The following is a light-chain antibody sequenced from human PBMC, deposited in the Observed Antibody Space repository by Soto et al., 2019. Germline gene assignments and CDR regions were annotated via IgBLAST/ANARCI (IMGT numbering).Light chain of an antibody. Sequence: EIVLTQSPSTLCLSPGEGATLTCRASQSVFNNYLAWYQQKPGQAPRLIIYDASTRATGIPARFSGSGSGTDFTLTISSLEPEDFAVFYCQHYESLPITFGQGTRLEI. CDR1: QSVFNNY. CDR2: DAS. V-gene: IGKV3-20*01. CDR3: QHYESLPIT. J-gene: IGKJ5*01.